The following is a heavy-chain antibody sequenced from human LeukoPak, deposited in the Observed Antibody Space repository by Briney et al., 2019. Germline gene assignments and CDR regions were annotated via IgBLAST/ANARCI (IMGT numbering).Heavy chain of an antibody. V-gene: IGHV4-59*01. CDR1: GGSISSYY. CDR3: ARELENYYDSSGYYYD. J-gene: IGHJ4*02. CDR2: IYYSGST. Sequence: PSETLSLTCTVSGGSISSYYWSWIRQPPGKGLEWIGYIYYSGSTNYNPSLKSRATISVDTSKNQFSLKLSSVTAADTAVYYCARELENYYDSSGYYYDWGQGTLVTVSS. D-gene: IGHD3-22*01.